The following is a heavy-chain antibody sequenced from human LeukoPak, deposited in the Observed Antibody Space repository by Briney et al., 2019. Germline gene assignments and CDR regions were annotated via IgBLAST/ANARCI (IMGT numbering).Heavy chain of an antibody. CDR2: ISYDGSDE. D-gene: IGHD3-10*01. V-gene: IGHV3-30*03. CDR3: VASSGSYHY. J-gene: IGHJ4*02. CDR1: GFTFSTYG. Sequence: GRSLRLSCAASGFTFSTYGMHWVRQAPGKGLEWVAIISYDGSDEYYADSVKGRFTISRDNPKNTLSLQMNSLTAEDTAVYYCVASSGSYHYWGQGTLVTVSS.